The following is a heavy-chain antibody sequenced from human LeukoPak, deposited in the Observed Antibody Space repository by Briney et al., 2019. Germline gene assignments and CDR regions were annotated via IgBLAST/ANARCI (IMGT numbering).Heavy chain of an antibody. CDR2: IYYSGST. D-gene: IGHD1-26*01. V-gene: IGHV4-59*12. J-gene: IGHJ3*02. Sequence: ASETLSLTCTVSGGSISSYYWSWIRQPPGKGLEWIGYIYYSGSTNYNPSLKSRVTISVDTSKNQFSLKLSSVTAADTAVYYCASGTPGRGSPGAFDIWGQGTMVTVSS. CDR1: GGSISSYY. CDR3: ASGTPGRGSPGAFDI.